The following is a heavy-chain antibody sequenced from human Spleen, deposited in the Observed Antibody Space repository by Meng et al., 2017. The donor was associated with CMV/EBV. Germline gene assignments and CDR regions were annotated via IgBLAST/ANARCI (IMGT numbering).Heavy chain of an antibody. CDR2: IYYNGSI. CDR3: ARERGGGSGSYSDD. V-gene: IGHV4-59*01. J-gene: IGHJ4*02. Sequence: SETLSLTCTVSGGSIRSSDWSWIRQPPGKRLEWIGHIYYNGSIDYNPSLKGRVTISVDTSKNQFSLDLSSVTAADTAVYYCARERGGGSGSYSDDWGQGTLVTVSS. CDR1: GGSIRSSD. D-gene: IGHD3-10*01.